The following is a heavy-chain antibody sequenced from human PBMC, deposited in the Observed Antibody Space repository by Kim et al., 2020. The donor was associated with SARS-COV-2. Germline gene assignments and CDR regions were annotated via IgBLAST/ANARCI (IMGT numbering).Heavy chain of an antibody. CDR2: ISGSGGST. CDR1: GFTFSSYA. CDR3: ANYVSGGPLTFDY. Sequence: GGSLRLSCAASGFTFSSYAMSWVRQAPGKGLEWVSAISGSGGSTYYADSVKGRFTISRDNSKNTLYLQMNSLRAEDTAVYYCANYVSGGPLTFDYWGQGTLVTVSS. V-gene: IGHV3-23*01. J-gene: IGHJ4*02. D-gene: IGHD3-16*01.